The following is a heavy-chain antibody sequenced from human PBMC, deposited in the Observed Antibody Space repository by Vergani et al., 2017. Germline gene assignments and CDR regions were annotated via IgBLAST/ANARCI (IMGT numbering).Heavy chain of an antibody. Sequence: EVQLVESGGGLVQPGGSLRLSCAASGFMFSNYWMNWVRQAPGKGLEWLANIKQDGSEKYYVDSVRGRFTISRDNAKNSLYLQMNSLSAEDTAVYHWARPSAPGDYDSLDIWGQGTMVTVSS. CDR1: GFMFSNYW. J-gene: IGHJ3*02. CDR2: IKQDGSEK. CDR3: ARPSAPGDYDSLDI. V-gene: IGHV3-7*01. D-gene: IGHD4-17*01.